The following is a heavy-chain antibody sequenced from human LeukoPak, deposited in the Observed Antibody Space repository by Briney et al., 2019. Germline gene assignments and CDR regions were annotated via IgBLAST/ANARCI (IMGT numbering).Heavy chain of an antibody. CDR2: INHSGST. CDR3: ARRWPYFDL. CDR1: GFTFSSYS. Sequence: GSLRLSCAASGFTFSSYSMNWVRQPPGKGLEWIGEINHSGSTNYNPSLKSRVTISVDTSKNQFSLKLSSVTAADTAVYYCARRWPYFDLWGRGTLVTVSS. J-gene: IGHJ2*01. D-gene: IGHD5-24*01. V-gene: IGHV4-34*01.